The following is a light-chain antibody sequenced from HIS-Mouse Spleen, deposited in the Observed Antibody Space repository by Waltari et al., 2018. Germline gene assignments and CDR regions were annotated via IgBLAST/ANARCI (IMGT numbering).Light chain of an antibody. J-gene: IGKJ1*01. CDR1: QGISSY. Sequence: DIQLTQLPSFLSASVGDRVPITCRASQGISSYLAWYQQKPGKAPKLLIYAASTLQSGVPSRFSGSGSGTEFTLTISSLQPEDFATYYCQQLNSYPPTFGQGTKVEIK. V-gene: IGKV1-9*01. CDR3: QQLNSYPPT. CDR2: AAS.